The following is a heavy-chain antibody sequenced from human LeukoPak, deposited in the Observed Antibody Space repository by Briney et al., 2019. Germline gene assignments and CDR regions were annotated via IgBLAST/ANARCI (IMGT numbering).Heavy chain of an antibody. J-gene: IGHJ5*02. Sequence: SETLSLTCTVSGGSISSSTYYWGWIRQSPGTGLEWIGNLFYGGPTYYNPSLKSRVTISVDTSKNQLSLELSSVTAADTAVYYCARGKGGYYPTPIWFDPWGQGTLVTVSS. D-gene: IGHD3-3*01. V-gene: IGHV4-39*01. CDR3: ARGKGGYYPTPIWFDP. CDR1: GGSISSSTYY. CDR2: LFYGGPT.